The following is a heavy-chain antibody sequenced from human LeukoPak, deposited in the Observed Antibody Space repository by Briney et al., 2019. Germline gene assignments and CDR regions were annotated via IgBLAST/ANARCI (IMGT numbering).Heavy chain of an antibody. CDR3: ARGYSYGPFDY. CDR1: GGSISSGGYY. CDR2: IYHSGST. J-gene: IGHJ4*02. D-gene: IGHD5-18*01. Sequence: SETLSLTCTVSGGSISSGGYYWSWIRQPPGKGLEWIGYIYHSGSTYYNPSLKSRVTISVDRSKNQFSLKLSSVTAADTAVYYCARGYSYGPFDYWGQGALVTVSS. V-gene: IGHV4-30-2*01.